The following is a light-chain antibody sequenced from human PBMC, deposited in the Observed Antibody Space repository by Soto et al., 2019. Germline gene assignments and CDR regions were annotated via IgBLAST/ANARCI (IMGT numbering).Light chain of an antibody. CDR3: QHYGSSPGT. V-gene: IGKV3-20*01. J-gene: IGKJ2*01. CDR1: QTISTNY. CDR2: GSS. Sequence: EIVLTQSPGTLSLSPGERATLSCRASQTISTNYLAWYQQTPGQAPRLLIYGSSSRGTGIPDRFSASGSGTDFTLTISRLEPEDFAMYHCQHYGSSPGTFGQGTRLEIK.